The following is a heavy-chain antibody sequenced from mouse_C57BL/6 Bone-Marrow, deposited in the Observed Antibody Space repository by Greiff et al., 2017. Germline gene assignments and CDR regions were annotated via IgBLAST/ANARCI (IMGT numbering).Heavy chain of an antibody. D-gene: IGHD1-1*01. V-gene: IGHV1-54*01. J-gene: IGHJ4*01. CDR3: ARDYGSDAMDY. CDR1: GYAFPNYL. Sequence: VQLQQSGAELVRPGTSVKVSCKASGYAFPNYLIEWVKQRPGQGLEWIRVINPGSGGTTYNEKFKGKATLTADKSSSTAYMQLSSLTSEDSAVYFCARDYGSDAMDYWGQGTSVTVSS. CDR2: INPGSGGT.